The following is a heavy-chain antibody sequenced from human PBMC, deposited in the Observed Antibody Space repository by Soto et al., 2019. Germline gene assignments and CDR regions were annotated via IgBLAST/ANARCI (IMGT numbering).Heavy chain of an antibody. CDR2: IYYSGST. J-gene: IGHJ2*01. V-gene: IGHV4-39*01. CDR1: GGSISRSSYY. CDR3: ARHRYRVSSWTPGWYFDL. D-gene: IGHD6-13*01. Sequence: QLQLQESGPGLVKPSETLSLTCTVSGGSISRSSYYWGWIRQPPGKGLEWIGSIYYSGSTYYNPSLKSRVTISVDTSKNQFSLKLSSVTAADTAVYYCARHRYRVSSWTPGWYFDLWGRGTLVTVSS.